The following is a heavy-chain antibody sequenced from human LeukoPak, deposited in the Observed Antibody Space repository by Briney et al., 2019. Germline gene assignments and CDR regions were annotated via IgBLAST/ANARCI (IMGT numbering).Heavy chain of an antibody. V-gene: IGHV1-18*01. J-gene: IGHJ5*02. CDR1: GYTFTSYG. CDR3: ARDWYYDFWSGYYGDHDHNKFDP. Sequence: GASVKVSCKASGYTFTSYGISWVRQAPGQGLEWMGWISAYNGNTNYAQKLQGRVTMTTDTSTSTAYMELRSLRSDDTAVYYCARDWYYDFWSGYYGDHDHNKFDPWGQGTLVTASS. CDR2: ISAYNGNT. D-gene: IGHD3-3*01.